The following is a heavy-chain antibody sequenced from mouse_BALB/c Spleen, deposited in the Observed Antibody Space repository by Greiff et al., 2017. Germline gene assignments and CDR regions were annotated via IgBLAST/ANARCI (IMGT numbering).Heavy chain of an antibody. V-gene: IGHV1-54*01. J-gene: IGHJ2*02. CDR1: GYAFTNYL. CDR2: INPGSGGT. D-gene: IGHD3-1*01. CDR3: ARPTSSGLDY. Sequence: QVQLQQSGAELVRPGTSVKVSCKASGYAFTNYLIEWVKQRPGQGLEWIGVINPGSGGTNYNEKFKGKATLTADKSSSTAYMQLSSLTSDDSAVYFCARPTSSGLDYWGQGTSLTVSS.